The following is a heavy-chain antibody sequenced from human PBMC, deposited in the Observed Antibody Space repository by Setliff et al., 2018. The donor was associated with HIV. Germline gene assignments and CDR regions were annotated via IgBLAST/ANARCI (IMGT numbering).Heavy chain of an antibody. CDR1: GDSITSGHFY. J-gene: IGHJ5*02. Sequence: LSLTCTVSGDSITSGHFYWGWIRQAPGKGLEWIGNILDGRVTSFNPSLRGRVTISVDASKNQVSLNLRSVTAADSAVYHCARPHSGRGGGAYFDPWGQGILVTVSS. CDR3: ARPHSGRGGGAYFDP. V-gene: IGHV4-39*01. D-gene: IGHD6-19*01. CDR2: ILDGRVT.